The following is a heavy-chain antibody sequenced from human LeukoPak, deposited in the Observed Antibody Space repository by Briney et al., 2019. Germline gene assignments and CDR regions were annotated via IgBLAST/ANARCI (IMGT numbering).Heavy chain of an antibody. V-gene: IGHV1-18*01. J-gene: IGHJ4*02. CDR2: ISAYNGNT. D-gene: IGHD1-26*01. Sequence: ASVKVSCKASGYTLTSYGISWVRQAPGQGLEWMGWISAYNGNTNYAQKLQGRVTMTTDTSTSTAYMELRSLRSDDTAAYYCARDHPIVGFDYWGQGTLVTVSS. CDR3: ARDHPIVGFDY. CDR1: GYTLTSYG.